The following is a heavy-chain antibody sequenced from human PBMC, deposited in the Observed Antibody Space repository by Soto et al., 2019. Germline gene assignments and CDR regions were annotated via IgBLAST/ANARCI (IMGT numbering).Heavy chain of an antibody. V-gene: IGHV1-46*03. D-gene: IGHD6-13*01. Sequence: GASVKVSCKASENTFSTYSLHWVRQAPGQGLEWMGVINPTTTTTTDAQKFQGRVTMTRDTSTSTVFLELSSLRSGDTAVYYCARDLYSTSWYVRAFDMWS. CDR2: INPTTTTT. CDR1: ENTFSTYS. J-gene: IGHJ3*02. CDR3: ARDLYSTSWYVRAFDM.